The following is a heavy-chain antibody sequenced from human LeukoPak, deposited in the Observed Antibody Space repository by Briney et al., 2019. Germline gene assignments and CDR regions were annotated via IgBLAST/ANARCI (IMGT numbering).Heavy chain of an antibody. CDR2: IYYSGST. J-gene: IGHJ4*02. CDR3: ANKVYCSTTSCYHAGY. V-gene: IGHV4-59*12. D-gene: IGHD2-2*01. CDR1: SDSISTYY. Sequence: SETLSLTCTVSSDSISTYYWSWIRQPPGKGLEWIGDIYYSGSTNYNPSLKSRVTISVDTSKNQFSLKLSSVTAADTAVYYCANKVYCSTTSCYHAGYWGQGTLVTVSS.